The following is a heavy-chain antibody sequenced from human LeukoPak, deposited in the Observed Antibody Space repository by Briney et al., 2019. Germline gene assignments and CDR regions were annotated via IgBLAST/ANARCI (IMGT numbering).Heavy chain of an antibody. Sequence: PGGSLRLSCAASGFTFSSYGMHWVRQAPGKGLEWVSYISGSGSTIYYADSVKGRFTISRDNAKNSLYLQMNSLRAEDTAVYYCARGGYSSSWYSYYMDVWGKGTTVTISS. CDR3: ARGGYSSSWYSYYMDV. J-gene: IGHJ6*03. CDR2: ISGSGSTI. D-gene: IGHD6-13*01. V-gene: IGHV3-48*04. CDR1: GFTFSSYG.